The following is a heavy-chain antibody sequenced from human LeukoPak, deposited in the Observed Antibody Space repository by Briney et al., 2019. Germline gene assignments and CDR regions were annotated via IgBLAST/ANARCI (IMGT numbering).Heavy chain of an antibody. Sequence: PGGSLRLSCAASGFALSDYAINWVRQAPGKGLEWVSAISGSGGSTYYADSVKGRFTISRDNSKNTLYLQMNSLRAEDTAVYYCAKGVYYDSENWFDPWGQGTLVTVSS. V-gene: IGHV3-23*01. CDR3: AKGVYYDSENWFDP. CDR2: ISGSGGST. D-gene: IGHD3-22*01. CDR1: GFALSDYA. J-gene: IGHJ5*02.